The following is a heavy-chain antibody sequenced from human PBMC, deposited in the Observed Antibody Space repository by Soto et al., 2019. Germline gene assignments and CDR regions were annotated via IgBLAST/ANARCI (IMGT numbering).Heavy chain of an antibody. CDR1: GYTFHNYG. Sequence: SGXFSFDSSGYTFHNYGFNCVRQAPGHGLEWMGRISAYNYNTHYAQNFEGRVTMTTDTSTSTAYMELRSLRSDDTALYYCATLTGLFSLALDYSGHGTQVTVSS. CDR2: ISAYNYNT. CDR3: ATLTGLFSLALDY. J-gene: IGHJ4*01. V-gene: IGHV1-18*01. D-gene: IGHD2-15*01.